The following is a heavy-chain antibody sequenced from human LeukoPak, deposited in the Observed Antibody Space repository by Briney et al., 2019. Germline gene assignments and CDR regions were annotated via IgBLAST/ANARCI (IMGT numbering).Heavy chain of an antibody. CDR3: ARGSDNPGSLTVTPAFDI. D-gene: IGHD4-17*01. V-gene: IGHV6-1*01. CDR1: GDSVSNNSAA. CDR2: TYYRSKWYN. J-gene: IGHJ3*02. Sequence: SQTLSLTCAISGDSVSNNSAAWNWIRQSPSRGLEWLGRTYYRSKWYNDYALSVKSRITINPDTSKNQFSLQLNSVAPEDTAVYYCARGSDNPGSLTVTPAFDIWGQGTMVTVSS.